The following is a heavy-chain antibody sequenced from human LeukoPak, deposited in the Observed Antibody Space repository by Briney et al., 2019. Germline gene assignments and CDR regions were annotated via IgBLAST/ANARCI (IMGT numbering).Heavy chain of an antibody. CDR1: GGSFGGYY. D-gene: IGHD2-2*01. CDR3: AREEYQLLSGPAEYFQH. Sequence: SDTLTLTSGAYGGSFGGYYEIGVRRPPKKEMEWIGEINHSGSTNYNPSLKSRVTISVDTSKNQFSLKLSSVTAADTAVYYCAREEYQLLSGPAEYFQHWGQGTLVTVSS. J-gene: IGHJ1*01. V-gene: IGHV4-34*01. CDR2: INHSGST.